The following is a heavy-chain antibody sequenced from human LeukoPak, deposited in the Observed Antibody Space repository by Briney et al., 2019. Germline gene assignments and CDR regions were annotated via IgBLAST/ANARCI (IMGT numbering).Heavy chain of an antibody. CDR3: ARAGYGDSYYFDY. Sequence: KASETLSLTCAVSGGSISSGGYSWSWIRQPPGKGLEWIGYIYHSGSTYYNPSLKSRVTISVDRSKNQFSLKLSSVTAADTAVYYCARAGYGDSYYFDYWGQGTLVTVSS. CDR1: GGSISSGGYS. J-gene: IGHJ4*02. D-gene: IGHD4-17*01. V-gene: IGHV4-30-2*01. CDR2: IYHSGST.